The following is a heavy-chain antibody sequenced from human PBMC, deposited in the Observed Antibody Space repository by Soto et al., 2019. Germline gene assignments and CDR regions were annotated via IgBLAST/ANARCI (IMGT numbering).Heavy chain of an antibody. D-gene: IGHD3-10*01. V-gene: IGHV3-23*01. J-gene: IGHJ4*02. CDR1: GFTFSSYT. CDR2: ISGSGGST. CDR3: AKRNSDGSGELDC. Sequence: PGGSLRVSCAASGFTFSSYTMNWVRQAPGKGLEWVSLISGSGGSTYYADSVKGRFTISRDNPKNTLYLQMNSLRAEDTAVYYCAKRNSDGSGELDCWGQGTLVTVSS.